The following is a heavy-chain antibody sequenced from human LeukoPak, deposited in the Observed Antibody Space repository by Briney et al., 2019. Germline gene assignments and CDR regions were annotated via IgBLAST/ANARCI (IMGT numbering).Heavy chain of an antibody. J-gene: IGHJ3*02. CDR2: IIPIFGTA. Sequence: SVKVSCKASGGTFSSYAISWVRQAPGQGLEWMGRIIPIFGTANYAQKFQGRVTITTDESTSTAYMELSSLRSEDTAVYYCASILGCCSGGSCYAPHHFDIWGQGTMVTVSS. CDR1: GGTFSSYA. CDR3: ASILGCCSGGSCYAPHHFDI. V-gene: IGHV1-69*05. D-gene: IGHD2-15*01.